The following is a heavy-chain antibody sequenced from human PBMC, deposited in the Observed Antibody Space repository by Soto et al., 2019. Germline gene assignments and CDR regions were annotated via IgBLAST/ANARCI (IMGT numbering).Heavy chain of an antibody. CDR1: GFLFSTYA. J-gene: IGHJ4*02. CDR2: ITPTGDST. D-gene: IGHD1-1*01. V-gene: IGHV3-23*01. CDR3: VKDPRVELESTH. Sequence: PGGSLRLSCAASGFLFSTYAMSWVRQAPGKGLEWVSAITPTGDSTYSADSVKGRFTISRDNSKNTLYLQMNSLRAEDTAVYYCVKDPRVELESTHWGQGTLVTVSS.